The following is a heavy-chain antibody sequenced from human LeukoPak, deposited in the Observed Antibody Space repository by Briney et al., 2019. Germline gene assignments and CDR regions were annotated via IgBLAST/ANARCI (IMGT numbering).Heavy chain of an antibody. J-gene: IGHJ3*02. CDR2: IYYSGGT. CDR1: GXSISSYY. CDR3: ARHVTISGPYDASDI. D-gene: IGHD5-24*01. V-gene: IGHV4-59*08. Sequence: SETLSLTCIVSGXSISSYYWSWIRQPPGKGLEWIGYIYYSGGTDYNPSLKSRVTISVDTSKNQFSLKLRSVTAADTAVYYCARHVTISGPYDASDIWGQGTMVTVSP.